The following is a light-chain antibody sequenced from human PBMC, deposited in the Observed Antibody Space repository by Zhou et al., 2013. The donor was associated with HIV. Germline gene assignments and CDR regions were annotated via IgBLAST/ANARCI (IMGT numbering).Light chain of an antibody. J-gene: IGKJ1*01. CDR1: HSIRNS. Sequence: DIQMTQSPSSLSASVGDRVNFTCRTSHSIRNSLNWYQQRPGGAPRLLIYGATTLQSGVSYRFSGGRSDAEFTLTLSGLDVEDAATYFCQQSYTAPWTFGQGTKVEIK. CDR3: QQSYTAPWT. CDR2: GAT. V-gene: IGKV1-39*01.